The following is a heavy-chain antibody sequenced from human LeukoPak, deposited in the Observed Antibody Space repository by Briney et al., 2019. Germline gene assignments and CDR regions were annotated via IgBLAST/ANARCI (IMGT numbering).Heavy chain of an antibody. J-gene: IGHJ4*02. D-gene: IGHD6-19*01. CDR2: VYYSGST. CDR3: ARVLYSSGWYLFDY. Sequence: SETLSLTCTVSGGSISSYYWGWIRQPPGKGLEWIGSVYYSGSTYYNPSLKSRVTISVDTSKNQFSLKMISVTAADTAVFYCARVLYSSGWYLFDYWGQGILVTVSS. CDR1: GGSISSYY. V-gene: IGHV4-39*07.